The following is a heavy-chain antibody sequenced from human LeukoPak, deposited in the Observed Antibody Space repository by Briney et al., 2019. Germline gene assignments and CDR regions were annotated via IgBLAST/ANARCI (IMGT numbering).Heavy chain of an antibody. J-gene: IGHJ4*02. D-gene: IGHD5-12*01. V-gene: IGHV3-13*01. Sequence: GGSLRLSCAASGFTFSSYDMHWVRQATGKGLEWVSAIGTAGDTYYPGSVKGRFTISRENAKNSLYLQMNRLRAGDTAVYYCARGVVATIPYFDYWGQGTLVTVSS. CDR3: ARGVVATIPYFDY. CDR1: GFTFSSYD. CDR2: IGTAGDT.